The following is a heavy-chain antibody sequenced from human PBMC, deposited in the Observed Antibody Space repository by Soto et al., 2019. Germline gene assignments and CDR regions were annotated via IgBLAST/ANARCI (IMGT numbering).Heavy chain of an antibody. CDR2: IHYSGST. Sequence: WTWIRQPPGKGLEWIGNIHYSGSTNYSPSLKGRVIISVDTSENQSSLKLSSMTTADTAVYYCTVGGAGHPFDYWGQGTLVTVSS. CDR3: TVGGAGHPFDY. J-gene: IGHJ4*02. V-gene: IGHV4-59*01. D-gene: IGHD3-16*01.